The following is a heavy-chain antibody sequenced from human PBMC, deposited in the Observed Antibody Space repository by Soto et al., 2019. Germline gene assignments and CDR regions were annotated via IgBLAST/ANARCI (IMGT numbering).Heavy chain of an antibody. CDR2: IYPGDSHT. CDR3: ARLSLASGARYDGMDF. Sequence: GESLKISCKGSGYSFTNYWIGWVRQMPGKGLEWMGIIYPGDSHTRYSPSFQGQVTMSVDKSISTAYLQWRSLKASDTAMYYCARLSLASGARYDGMDFWGQGTTVTVFS. D-gene: IGHD2-15*01. J-gene: IGHJ6*01. CDR1: GYSFTNYW. V-gene: IGHV5-51*01.